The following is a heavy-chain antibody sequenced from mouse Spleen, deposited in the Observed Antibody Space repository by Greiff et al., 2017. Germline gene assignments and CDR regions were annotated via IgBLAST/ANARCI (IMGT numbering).Heavy chain of an antibody. CDR3: ARGLAMDY. V-gene: IGHV1-69*01. CDR1: GYTFTSYW. Sequence: QVQLQQSGAELVMPGASVKLSCKASGYTFTSYWMHWVKQRPGQGLEWIGEIDPSDSYTNYNQKFKGKATLTVDKSSSTAYMQLSSLTSEDSAVYYCARGLAMDYWGQGTSVTVSS. J-gene: IGHJ4*01. CDR2: IDPSDSYT.